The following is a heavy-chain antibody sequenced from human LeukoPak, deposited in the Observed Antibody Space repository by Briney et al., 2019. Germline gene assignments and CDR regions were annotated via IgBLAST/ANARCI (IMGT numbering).Heavy chain of an antibody. V-gene: IGHV1-46*01. D-gene: IGHD4-17*01. J-gene: IGHJ4*02. CDR2: INPSGGST. Sequence: VASVKVSCKASGYTFTSYYMHWVRQAPGQGLEGMGIINPSGGSTSYAQKFQGRVTMTRDTSTSTVYMELSSLRSEDTAVYYCARDVTTVTTLDYWGQGTLVTVSS. CDR1: GYTFTSYY. CDR3: ARDVTTVTTLDY.